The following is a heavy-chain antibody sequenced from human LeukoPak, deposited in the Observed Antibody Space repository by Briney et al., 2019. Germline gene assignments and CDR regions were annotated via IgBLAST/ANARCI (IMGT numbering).Heavy chain of an antibody. CDR3: ASDRGAAAGIDY. Sequence: SETLSLTCTVSGGSVSSGSYYWSWIRQPPGKGLEWIGYIYYSGSTNYNPSLKSRVTISVDTSKNQFSLKLSSVTAADTAVYYCASDRGAAAGIDYWGQGTLVTVSS. V-gene: IGHV4-61*01. CDR1: GGSVSSGSYY. D-gene: IGHD6-13*01. CDR2: IYYSGST. J-gene: IGHJ4*02.